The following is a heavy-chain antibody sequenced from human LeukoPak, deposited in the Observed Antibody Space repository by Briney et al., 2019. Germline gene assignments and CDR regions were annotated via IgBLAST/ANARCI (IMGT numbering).Heavy chain of an antibody. CDR3: TGDLWTSSAVNWCDP. CDR2: IYASGIT. D-gene: IGHD3/OR15-3a*01. Sequence: SETLSLTCTVSGGSISSYYWSWIRQPPGQGLEWIGYIYASGITNYTPSRKSRVTISVDTTKKQFSLKLSSVTAADTAVYYCTGDLWTSSAVNWCDPGGQGTLVTVSS. V-gene: IGHV4-59*01. CDR1: GGSISSYY. J-gene: IGHJ5*02.